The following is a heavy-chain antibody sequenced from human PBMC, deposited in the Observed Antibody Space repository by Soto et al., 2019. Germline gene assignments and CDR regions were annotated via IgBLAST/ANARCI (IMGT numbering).Heavy chain of an antibody. D-gene: IGHD3-10*01. V-gene: IGHV4-39*01. CDR2: IYNSGNT. CDR3: ARRPGITTVRRAY. J-gene: IGHJ4*02. Sequence: ASETLSLTCSVSGGSISNPSYYWGWIRQPPGKGLEWIGSIYNSGNTYYNPSLKSRVTIFVDTSRNQFSLKVNSVTAADTAVYVCARRPGITTVRRAYWGQGTLVTVSS. CDR1: GGSISNPSYY.